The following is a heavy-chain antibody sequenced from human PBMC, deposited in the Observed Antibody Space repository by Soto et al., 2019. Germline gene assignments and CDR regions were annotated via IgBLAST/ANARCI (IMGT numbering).Heavy chain of an antibody. J-gene: IGHJ5*02. D-gene: IGHD2-21*02. CDR1: GFTFSDYY. Sequence: EVQLVESGGGLVQPGGSLRLSCAASGFTFSDYYMDWVRQAPGKGLEWVGRIRSKAVSYTIDYAASVKGRFTISRDDSKNSLYLQMNSLKTEDTAVYYCARGDFVIPWGQGILVTVSS. CDR2: IRSKAVSYTI. V-gene: IGHV3-72*01. CDR3: ARGDFVIP.